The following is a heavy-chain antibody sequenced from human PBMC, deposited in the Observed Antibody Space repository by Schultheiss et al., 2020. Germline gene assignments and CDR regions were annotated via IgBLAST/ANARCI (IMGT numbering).Heavy chain of an antibody. CDR3: ARDMNDFWSGYDAFDI. J-gene: IGHJ3*02. D-gene: IGHD3-3*01. CDR1: GGSISSYY. CDR2: IYTSGST. V-gene: IGHV4-4*07. Sequence: SETLSLTCTVSGGSISSYYWSWIRQPAGKGLEWIGRIYTSGSTNYNPSLKSRVTMSVDTSKNQFSLKLSSVTAADTAVYYCARDMNDFWSGYDAFDIWGQGTMVTV.